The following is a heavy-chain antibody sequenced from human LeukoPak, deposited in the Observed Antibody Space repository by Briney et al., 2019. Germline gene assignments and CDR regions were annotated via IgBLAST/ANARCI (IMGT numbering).Heavy chain of an antibody. Sequence: GGSLRLSCAASGFTFSNYPMSWVRQAPGKGLEWVSFISGHGATTYYADFVKGRFTISRDNSKNTLYLQMNSLRGEDTAVYYCTKERPTTTAFDYWGQGTLVTVSS. D-gene: IGHD1-1*01. CDR2: ISGHGATT. J-gene: IGHJ4*02. V-gene: IGHV3-23*01. CDR3: TKERPTTTAFDY. CDR1: GFTFSNYP.